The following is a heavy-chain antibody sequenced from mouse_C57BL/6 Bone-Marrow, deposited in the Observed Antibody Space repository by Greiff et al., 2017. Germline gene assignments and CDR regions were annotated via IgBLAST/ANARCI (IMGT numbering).Heavy chain of an antibody. V-gene: IGHV1-15*01. Sequence: QVQLQQSGAELVRPGASVTLSCKASGYTFTDYEMHWVKQTPVHGLEWIGAIDPETGGTAYNQKFKGKAILTADSSSSTAYMELRSLTSEASAVYYCRRLLRSSWFAYWGQGTLVTVSA. CDR2: IDPETGGT. J-gene: IGHJ3*01. D-gene: IGHD1-1*01. CDR3: RRLLRSSWFAY. CDR1: GYTFTDYE.